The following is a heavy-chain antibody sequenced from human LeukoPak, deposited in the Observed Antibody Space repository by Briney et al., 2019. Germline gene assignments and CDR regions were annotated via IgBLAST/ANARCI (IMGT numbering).Heavy chain of an antibody. CDR3: AKGSYYDSSGSFYFDY. D-gene: IGHD3-22*01. CDR2: ISGSGDNT. V-gene: IGHV3-23*01. J-gene: IGHJ4*02. CDR1: GFTFRIYW. Sequence: PGGSLRLSCAASGFTFRIYWMTWVRQAPGKGLEWVSGISGSGDNTYYADSVKGRFTISRDNSKNTLYVQVNSLGTEDTAAYYCAKGSYYDSSGSFYFDYWGQGTLVTVSS.